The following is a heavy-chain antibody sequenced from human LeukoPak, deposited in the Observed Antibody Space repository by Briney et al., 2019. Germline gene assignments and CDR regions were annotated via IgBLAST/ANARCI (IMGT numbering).Heavy chain of an antibody. CDR1: GGSISSSTYY. D-gene: IGHD1-26*01. CDR2: IYYSGST. Sequence: SETLSLTRSVSGGSISSSTYYWGWIRQPPGKGLEWIGSIYYSGSTYYNPSLKSRVTIFVDTSKNQFSLKLTSVTAADTAVYYCARQGGGGRAFDIWGQGTMVTVAS. J-gene: IGHJ3*02. CDR3: ARQGGGGRAFDI. V-gene: IGHV4-39*01.